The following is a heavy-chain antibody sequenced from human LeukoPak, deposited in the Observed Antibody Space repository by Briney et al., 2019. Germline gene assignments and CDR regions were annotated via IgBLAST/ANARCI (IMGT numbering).Heavy chain of an antibody. V-gene: IGHV3-74*01. CDR3: ARSIAVAPTTFDY. CDR2: INSDGSST. Sequence: GGSLRLSCAASGFTFSSYWMHWVRQAPGKGLVWVSRINSDGSSTSYADSVKGRFTISRDNAKNTLYLQMNSLRAEDTAVYYCARSIAVAPTTFDYWGQGTLVTVSS. D-gene: IGHD6-19*01. CDR1: GFTFSSYW. J-gene: IGHJ4*02.